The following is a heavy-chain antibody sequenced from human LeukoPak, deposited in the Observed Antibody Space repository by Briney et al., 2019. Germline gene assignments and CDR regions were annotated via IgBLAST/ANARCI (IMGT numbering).Heavy chain of an antibody. J-gene: IGHJ4*02. Sequence: ASVKVSCEASGYTFTDYYIHWVRQAPGQGLEWMGWINPNSGGTNYAQKFQGRVTMTRDTSITTGYMDLSSLTSDDTAVYYCTRGTVTRGLDYWGQGTLVTVSS. D-gene: IGHD4-17*01. V-gene: IGHV1-2*02. CDR3: TRGTVTRGLDY. CDR2: INPNSGGT. CDR1: GYTFTDYY.